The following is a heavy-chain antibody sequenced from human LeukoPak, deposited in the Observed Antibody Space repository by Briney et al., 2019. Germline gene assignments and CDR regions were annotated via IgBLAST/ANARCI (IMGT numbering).Heavy chain of an antibody. D-gene: IGHD2-15*01. CDR1: GYTFTSYD. Sequence: ASVKVSCKASGYTFTSYDINWVRQATGQRLEWMGWINGGNGNTKYSQKFQGRVTITRDTSASTAHMELSSLRSEDTAVYYCAREGYCSGGSCSYRTSDIWGQGTMVTVSS. V-gene: IGHV1-3*01. CDR2: INGGNGNT. CDR3: AREGYCSGGSCSYRTSDI. J-gene: IGHJ3*02.